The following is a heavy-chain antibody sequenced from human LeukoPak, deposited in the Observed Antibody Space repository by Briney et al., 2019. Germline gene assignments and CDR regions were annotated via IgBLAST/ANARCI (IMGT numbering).Heavy chain of an antibody. J-gene: IGHJ4*02. D-gene: IGHD5-18*01. CDR3: ARAPWIQLWSRTRDFDDY. Sequence: GRSLRLSCAASGFTFSSYGMHWVRQAPGKGLEWVAVISYDGSNKYYADSVKGRFTISRDNSKNTLYLQMNSLRAEDTAVYYCARAPWIQLWSRTRDFDDYWGQGTLVTVSS. V-gene: IGHV3-30*03. CDR2: ISYDGSNK. CDR1: GFTFSSYG.